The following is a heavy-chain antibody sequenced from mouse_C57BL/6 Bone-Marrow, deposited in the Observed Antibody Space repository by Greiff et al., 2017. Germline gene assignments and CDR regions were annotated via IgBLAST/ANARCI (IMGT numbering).Heavy chain of an antibody. CDR1: GYTFTSYD. D-gene: IGHD1-1*01. CDR2: IYPRDGST. CDR3: GRLEFDGSSGDWYFDV. J-gene: IGHJ1*03. V-gene: IGHV1-85*01. Sequence: QVQLQQSGPELVKPGASVKLSCKASGYTFTSYDINWVKQRPGQGLEWIGWIYPRDGSTKYKEKFKGKATLTVDTSSSTAYMELHSLTSEDSAVYFCGRLEFDGSSGDWYFDVGGTGTTVTVSS.